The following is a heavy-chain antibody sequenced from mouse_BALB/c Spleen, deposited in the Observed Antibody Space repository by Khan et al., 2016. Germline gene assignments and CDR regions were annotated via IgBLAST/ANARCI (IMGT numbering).Heavy chain of an antibody. CDR2: IDPYYGGT. Sequence: VQLKESGPELEKPGASVKISCKASGYSFTGYNMNWVKQSNGKSLEWIGNIDPYYGGTSYNQKFKGKATLTVDKSSSTAYLQLKSLTSEDAAVYYCARVYGNYVNWYCDVWGAGTAVTVSS. D-gene: IGHD2-10*02. V-gene: IGHV1-39*01. CDR1: GYSFTGYN. CDR3: ARVYGNYVNWYCDV. J-gene: IGHJ1*01.